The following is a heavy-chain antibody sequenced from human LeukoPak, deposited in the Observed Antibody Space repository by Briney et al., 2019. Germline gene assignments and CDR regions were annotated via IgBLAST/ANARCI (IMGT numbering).Heavy chain of an antibody. CDR2: ISGSGGST. V-gene: IGHV3-23*01. J-gene: IGHJ3*02. Sequence: GGSLRVSCAASGFTFSSYAMSWVRQAPGKGLEWVSAISGSGGSTYYADSVKGRFTISRDNSKNTLYLQMNSLRAEDTAVYYCAKKYYYDSSGPEGAFDIWGQGTMVTVSS. CDR1: GFTFSSYA. CDR3: AKKYYYDSSGPEGAFDI. D-gene: IGHD3-22*01.